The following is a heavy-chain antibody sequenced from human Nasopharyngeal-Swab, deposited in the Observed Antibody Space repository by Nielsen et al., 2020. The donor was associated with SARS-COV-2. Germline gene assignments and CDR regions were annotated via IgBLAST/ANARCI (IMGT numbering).Heavy chain of an antibody. D-gene: IGHD4-17*01. Sequence: GESLKISCAASGFTFSSYGMHWVRQAPGKGLEWVAVIWYDGSNTYYADSVKGRFTISRDNSKNTLYLQMNSLRAEDTAVYYCARDDYGDYGEPFDYWGQGTLVTVSS. J-gene: IGHJ4*02. CDR1: GFTFSSYG. CDR2: IWYDGSNT. V-gene: IGHV3-33*01. CDR3: ARDDYGDYGEPFDY.